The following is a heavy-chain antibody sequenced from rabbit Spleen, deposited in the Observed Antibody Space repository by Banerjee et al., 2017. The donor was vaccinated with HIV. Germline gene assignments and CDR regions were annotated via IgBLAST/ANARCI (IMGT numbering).Heavy chain of an antibody. CDR1: GFDFNNYY. V-gene: IGHV1S7*01. J-gene: IGHJ4*01. CDR3: ARDAAGREDFNL. Sequence: QSLEESGGGLVQPGGSLTLSCKASGFDFNNYYMTWVRQAPGKGLEWIGLIEPIFGTTYYASWVNGRFTISSHNAQNTLYLQVKSLTAADTATYFCARDAAGREDFNLWGQGTLVTVS. D-gene: IGHD4-2*01. CDR2: IEPIFGTT.